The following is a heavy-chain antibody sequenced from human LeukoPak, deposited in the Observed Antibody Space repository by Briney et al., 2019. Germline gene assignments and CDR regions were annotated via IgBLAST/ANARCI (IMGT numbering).Heavy chain of an antibody. Sequence: SETLSLTCTVSGGSVSGGSISSYYWSWIRQPPGKGLEWIGYIYHSGSTYYNPSLKSRVTISVDRSKNQFSLKLSSVTAADTAVYYCAREAGTMVRGVRFSSGFDYWGQGTLVTVSS. CDR3: AREAGTMVRGVRFSSGFDY. D-gene: IGHD3-10*01. CDR1: GGSVSGGSISSYY. V-gene: IGHV4-30-2*01. J-gene: IGHJ4*02. CDR2: IYHSGST.